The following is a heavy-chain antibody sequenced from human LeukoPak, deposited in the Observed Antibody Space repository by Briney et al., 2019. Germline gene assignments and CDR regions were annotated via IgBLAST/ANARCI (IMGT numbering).Heavy chain of an antibody. D-gene: IGHD2-2*01. J-gene: IGHJ4*02. CDR3: ANHIVVVPAASHY. V-gene: IGHV3-30*02. Sequence: PGGSLRLSCAASGFTFSSYGMHWVRQAPGKGLEWVAFIRYDGSNKYYADPVKGRFTISRDNSKNTLYLQMNSLRAEDTAVYYCANHIVVVPAASHYWGQGTLVTVSS. CDR1: GFTFSSYG. CDR2: IRYDGSNK.